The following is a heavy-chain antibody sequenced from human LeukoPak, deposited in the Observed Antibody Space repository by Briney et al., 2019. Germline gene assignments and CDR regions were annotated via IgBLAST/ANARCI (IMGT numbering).Heavy chain of an antibody. CDR1: GGSISSGGYS. D-gene: IGHD4-11*01. J-gene: IGHJ4*02. CDR2: IYHSGST. CDR3: ARSHDYSNCGSPLNFDY. Sequence: SQTLSLTCAVSGGSISSGGYSWSWIRQPPGKGLEWIGYIYHSGSTYYNPSLKSRVTISVDRSKNQFSLKLSSVTAADTAVYYCARSHDYSNCGSPLNFDYWGQGTLVTVSS. V-gene: IGHV4-30-2*01.